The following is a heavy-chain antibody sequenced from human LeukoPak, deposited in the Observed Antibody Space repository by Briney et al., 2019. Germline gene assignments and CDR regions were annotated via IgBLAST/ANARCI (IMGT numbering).Heavy chain of an antibody. CDR3: ARFPPLLWGFDP. D-gene: IGHD2/OR15-2a*01. CDR1: GGSISSGDYY. Sequence: SETLSLTCTVSGGSISSGDYYWSWIRQPPGKGLEWIGYIYYSGSTYYNPSLKSRVTISVDTSKNQFSLKLSSVTAADTAVYYCARFPPLLWGFDPWGQGTLVTVSS. CDR2: IYYSGST. V-gene: IGHV4-30-4*01. J-gene: IGHJ5*02.